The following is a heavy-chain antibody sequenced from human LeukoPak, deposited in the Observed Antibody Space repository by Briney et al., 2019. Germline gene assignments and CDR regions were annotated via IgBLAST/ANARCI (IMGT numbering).Heavy chain of an antibody. CDR2: IKQDGSEK. J-gene: IGHJ6*02. CDR1: GLTLSSYW. Sequence: GRSLRLSCAASGLTLSSYWMSWVRQAPGKGLEWVANIKQDGSEKYYVDSVKGRFTISRDNAKNSLYLQMNSLRAEDTGVYYCAREIMTTVRGTYYYYGMDVWGQGTTVTVSS. V-gene: IGHV3-7*01. CDR3: AREIMTTVRGTYYYYGMDV. D-gene: IGHD4-17*01.